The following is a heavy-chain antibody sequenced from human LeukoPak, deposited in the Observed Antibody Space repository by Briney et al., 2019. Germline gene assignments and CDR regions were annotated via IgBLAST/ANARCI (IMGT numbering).Heavy chain of an antibody. CDR1: GFTFDDYA. Sequence: PGRSLRLSCAASGFTFDDYAMHWVRQAPGKGLEWVSGISGSGGSTYYADSVKGRFTISRDNSKNTLYLQMNSLRAEDTAVYYCAKGGGNYGMDVWGKGTTVTVSS. J-gene: IGHJ6*04. CDR3: AKGGGNYGMDV. CDR2: ISGSGGST. V-gene: IGHV3-23*01. D-gene: IGHD2-15*01.